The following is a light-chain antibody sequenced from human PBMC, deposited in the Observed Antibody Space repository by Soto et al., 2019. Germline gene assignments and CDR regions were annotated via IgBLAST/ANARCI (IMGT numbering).Light chain of an antibody. CDR1: TFNIGMHY. CDR3: ETWDSSLNVVV. J-gene: IGLJ2*01. V-gene: IGLV1-51*01. Sequence: QSVLTQPPSVSAAPGQKVTISCSGSTFNIGMHYVTWYRQLPGTAPKLVVYDDNYRLPGTPDRFSGSRSGTSATLAITALQTGDEADYYCETWDSSLNVVVFGGGTKLTVL. CDR2: DDN.